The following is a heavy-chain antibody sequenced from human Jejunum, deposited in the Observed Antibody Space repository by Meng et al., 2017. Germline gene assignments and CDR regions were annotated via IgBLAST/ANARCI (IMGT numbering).Heavy chain of an antibody. Sequence: SETLSLTCTVSGGSIRSYYWNWIRQPPGKGLEWIGYIDYGGIANYNPSLKSRVTLSVDTSKNQFSLKLSSVTAADTAVYYCASCYSLGYYGLDVWGQGTAVTVSS. D-gene: IGHD2-2*02. CDR2: IDYGGIA. CDR1: GGSIRSYY. J-gene: IGHJ6*02. CDR3: ASCYSLGYYGLDV. V-gene: IGHV4-59*01.